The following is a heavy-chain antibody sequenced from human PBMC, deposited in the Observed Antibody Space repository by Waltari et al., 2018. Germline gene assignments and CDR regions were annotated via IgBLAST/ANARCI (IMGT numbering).Heavy chain of an antibody. J-gene: IGHJ6*03. D-gene: IGHD3-3*01. CDR2: INDSGCT. CDR1: GGSLSGYH. V-gene: IGHV4-34*02. Sequence: QVQLQQWGAGLLKPSETLSLTCDVSGGSLSGYHWTWIRQPPGKGLEWIGEINDSGCTTYNPSLGSRVTVSIDTANNQFSLRVRSVTAADTAVYYCARVFGYYYYYMDVWGKGTTVTISS. CDR3: ARVFGYYYYYMDV.